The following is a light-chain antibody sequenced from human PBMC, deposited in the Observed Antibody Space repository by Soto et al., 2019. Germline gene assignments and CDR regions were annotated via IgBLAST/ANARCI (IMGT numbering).Light chain of an antibody. J-gene: IGLJ3*02. V-gene: IGLV1-40*01. CDR1: SSNIGAGYD. Sequence: QSVLTQPPSVSGAPGQRVIISCSGSSSNIGAGYDVQWYQQLPGAAPKLLIYGSHRPSGVADRFSGSMSGSSGSLAITGVQAEDEADYYCQSYATSLSVWVFGGGTKLTVL. CDR2: GS. CDR3: QSYATSLSVWV.